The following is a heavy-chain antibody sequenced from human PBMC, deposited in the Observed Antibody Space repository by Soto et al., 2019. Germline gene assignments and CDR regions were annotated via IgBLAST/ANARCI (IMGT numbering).Heavy chain of an antibody. CDR2: INHSGST. CDR1: GGSFSGYY. J-gene: IGHJ4*02. V-gene: IGHV4-34*01. CDR3: ARGYGSGSYRRVPFDY. D-gene: IGHD3-10*01. Sequence: SETLSLTCAVYGGSFSGYYWSWIRQPPGKGLEWIGEINHSGSTNYNPSLKSRVTISVDTSKNQFSLKLSSVTAADTAVYYCARGYGSGSYRRVPFDYWGQGTMVTVSS.